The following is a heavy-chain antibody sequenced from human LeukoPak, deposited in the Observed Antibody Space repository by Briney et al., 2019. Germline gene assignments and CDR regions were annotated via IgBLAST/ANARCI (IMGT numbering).Heavy chain of an antibody. J-gene: IGHJ4*02. V-gene: IGHV7-4-1*02. CDR2: INTNTGNP. D-gene: IGHD3-10*01. CDR3: AREPPERFGESHFDY. CDR1: GYTFTSYA. Sequence: ASVKVSCKASGYTFTSYAMNWVRQAPGQGLEWMGWINTNTGNPTYAQGFTGRFVFSLDTSVGTAYLQISSLKAEDTAVYYCAREPPERFGESHFDYWGQGTLVTVSS.